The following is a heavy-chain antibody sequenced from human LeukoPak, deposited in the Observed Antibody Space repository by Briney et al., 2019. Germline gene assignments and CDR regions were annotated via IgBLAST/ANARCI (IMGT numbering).Heavy chain of an antibody. Sequence: GGSLRLSCAASGFTFSSYAMSWVRQAPGKGLEWVSAISGSGGSTYYADSVKGRFTISRGNSKNTLYLQMNSLRAEDTAVYYCAKGVRYFDWLRTFDYWGQGTPVTVSS. CDR3: AKGVRYFDWLRTFDY. V-gene: IGHV3-23*01. CDR2: ISGSGGST. D-gene: IGHD3-9*01. CDR1: GFTFSSYA. J-gene: IGHJ4*02.